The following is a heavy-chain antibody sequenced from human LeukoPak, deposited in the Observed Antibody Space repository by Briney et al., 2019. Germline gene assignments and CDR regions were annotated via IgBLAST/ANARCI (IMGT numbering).Heavy chain of an antibody. J-gene: IGHJ6*03. CDR2: INPNSGGT. V-gene: IGHV1-2*02. D-gene: IGHD2-15*01. CDR3: ARDPIAQYCSGGSCYPEVYYYYYMDV. CDR1: GYTFTGYY. Sequence: GASVKVSCKASGYTFTGYYMHWVRQAPGQGLEWMGWINPNSGGTNYAQKFQGRVTMTRDTSISTAYMELSRLRSDDTAVYYCARDPIAQYCSGGSCYPEVYYYYYMDVWGKGTTVTVSS.